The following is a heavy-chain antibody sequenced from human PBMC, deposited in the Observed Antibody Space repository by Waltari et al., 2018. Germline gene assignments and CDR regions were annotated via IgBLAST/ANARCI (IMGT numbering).Heavy chain of an antibody. J-gene: IGHJ2*01. V-gene: IGHV3-53*01. Sequence: EVQLEESGGGLIQPGGSLRLPCAASGFTVSSNYMRWVRQAPGKGLEWVSVIYSGGSIYYADSVKGRFTISRGNSKNTVYLQMNSLRVEDTAVYYCAREAPGYFDLWGRGTLVTVSS. CDR1: GFTVSSNY. CDR3: AREAPGYFDL. CDR2: IYSGGSI.